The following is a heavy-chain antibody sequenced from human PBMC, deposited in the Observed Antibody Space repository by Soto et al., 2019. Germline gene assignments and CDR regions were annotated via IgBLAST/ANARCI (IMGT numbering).Heavy chain of an antibody. Sequence: CTWIRQPPGKGLEWIGYVHHSGTTDYNPSLKSRVNISVDTSKNQFSLRLNSVTAADTAVYYCARERPEKYFDSWGQGTLVTVSS. V-gene: IGHV4-59*01. CDR3: ARERPEKYFDS. J-gene: IGHJ4*02. CDR2: VHHSGTT.